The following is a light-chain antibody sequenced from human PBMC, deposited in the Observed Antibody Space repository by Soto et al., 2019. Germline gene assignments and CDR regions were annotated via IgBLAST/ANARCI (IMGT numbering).Light chain of an antibody. Sequence: EKVMTQSPATLSVSPGERATLSCRASQSVRSNLAWYQQKPGQPPRLLIYDASTRATGIPARFSGSGSGTEFTLTISSLQSEDFAVYYCQQYNNWPWTFGQGTKVDIK. CDR3: QQYNNWPWT. CDR2: DAS. V-gene: IGKV3-15*01. J-gene: IGKJ1*01. CDR1: QSVRSN.